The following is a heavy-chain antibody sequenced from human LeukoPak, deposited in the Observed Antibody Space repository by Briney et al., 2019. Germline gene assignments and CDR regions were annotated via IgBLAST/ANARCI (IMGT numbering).Heavy chain of an antibody. CDR2: IRYDGSNK. CDR1: GFTFSSYG. D-gene: IGHD4-17*01. V-gene: IGHV3-30*02. CDR3: AEDQHYGDYAGFDY. Sequence: GGSLRLSCAASGFTFSSYGMHWVRQAPGKGLEWVAFIRYDGSNKYYADSVKGRFTISRDNSKNTLYLQMNSLRAEDTAVYYCAEDQHYGDYAGFDYWGQGTLVTVSS. J-gene: IGHJ4*02.